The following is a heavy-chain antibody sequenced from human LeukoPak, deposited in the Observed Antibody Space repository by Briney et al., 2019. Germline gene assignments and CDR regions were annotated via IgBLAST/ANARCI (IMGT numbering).Heavy chain of an antibody. CDR1: GFTFSSYA. Sequence: GGSLRLSCAASGFTFSSYAMHWVRQAPGKGLEWVAVISYDGSNKYYADSVKGRFTTSRDNSKNTLYLQMNSLRAEDTAVYYCASEAAYYFDYWGQGTLVTVSS. V-gene: IGHV3-30-3*01. CDR3: ASEAAYYFDY. CDR2: ISYDGSNK. D-gene: IGHD2-15*01. J-gene: IGHJ4*02.